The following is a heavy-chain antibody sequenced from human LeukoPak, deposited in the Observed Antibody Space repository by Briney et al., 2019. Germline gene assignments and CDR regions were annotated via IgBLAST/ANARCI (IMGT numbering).Heavy chain of an antibody. CDR1: GFXFSRYW. CDR2: IKQDGSEQ. J-gene: IGHJ4*02. V-gene: IGHV3-7*04. CDR3: VRGGGWYADY. D-gene: IGHD6-19*01. Sequence: GGSLRLSCATSGFXFSRYWMTWVRQAPGKGLEWVANIKQDGSEQNYVDSVKGRFTISRDNAKNSLFLQMNSLRAEDTAVYYCVRGGGWYADYWGQGTLVTVSS.